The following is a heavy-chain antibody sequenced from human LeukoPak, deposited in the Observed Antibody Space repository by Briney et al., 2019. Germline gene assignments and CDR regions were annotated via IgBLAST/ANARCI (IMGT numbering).Heavy chain of an antibody. CDR2: ISYDGSNK. V-gene: IGHV3-30*18. J-gene: IGHJ4*02. D-gene: IGHD2-15*01. CDR3: AKVGGGSTWDIVVVVAATPVYYFDY. Sequence: GRSLRLSCAASGFTFSSYGMHWVRQAPGKGLEWVAVISYDGSNKYYADSVKGRFTISRDNPKNTLYLQMNSLRAEDTAVYYCAKVGGGSTWDIVVVVAATPVYYFDYWGQGTLVTVSS. CDR1: GFTFSSYG.